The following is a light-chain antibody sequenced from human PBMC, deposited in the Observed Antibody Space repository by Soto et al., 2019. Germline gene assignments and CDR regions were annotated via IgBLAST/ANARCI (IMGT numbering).Light chain of an antibody. CDR3: QQYGTAPWT. V-gene: IGKV1-5*01. CDR1: QSISNW. Sequence: DIQMTQSPSTLPASLGDRVTIPCRASQSISNWLAWYQQKPGTAPKLLIYHASTLESGVPSRFSGSGSGTEFTLTISRLEPEDFAVYYCQQYGTAPWTFGQGTKGDIK. CDR2: HAS. J-gene: IGKJ1*01.